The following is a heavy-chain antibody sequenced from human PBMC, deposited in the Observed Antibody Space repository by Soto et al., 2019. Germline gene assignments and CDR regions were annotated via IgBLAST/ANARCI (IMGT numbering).Heavy chain of an antibody. V-gene: IGHV1-18*01. J-gene: IGHJ4*02. CDR2: ISAYNGNT. D-gene: IGHD3-22*01. CDR1: GYTFTSYV. CDR3: AREGEYYDSSGYYYPFDY. Sequence: ASVKLSCKASGYTFTSYVISWVRQAPGQGLEWMGWISAYNGNTNYAQKLQGRVTMTTDTSTSTAYMELRSLRSDDTAVYYCAREGEYYDSSGYYYPFDYWGQGTLVTVSS.